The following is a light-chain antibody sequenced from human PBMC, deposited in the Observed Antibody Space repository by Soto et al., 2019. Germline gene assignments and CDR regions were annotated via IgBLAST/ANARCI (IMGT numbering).Light chain of an antibody. V-gene: IGLV2-14*01. CDR1: SSDVGGYNY. CDR2: EVS. J-gene: IGLJ1*01. Sequence: QSALTQPASVSGSPGQSITISCTGTSSDVGGYNYVSWYQQHPGKAPKLMIYEVSNRPSGVSNRFSGSKSGNTASLTISGLQAEDEAGYYCTSFTRSSTFVFGTGTKLTVL. CDR3: TSFTRSSTFV.